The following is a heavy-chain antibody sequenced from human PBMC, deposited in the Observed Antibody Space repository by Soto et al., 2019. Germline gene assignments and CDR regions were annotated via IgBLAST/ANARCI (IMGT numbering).Heavy chain of an antibody. J-gene: IGHJ5*02. CDR3: ARAGYCISTSCYRIDP. CDR1: GGSSSSSNW. Sequence: SETLSLTCAVSGGSSSSSNWWSWVRQPPGKGLEWIGEIYHSGSTNYNPSLKSRVTISVDKSKNQFSLKLSSVTAADTAVYYCARAGYCISTSCYRIDPWGQGTLVTVS. V-gene: IGHV4-4*02. CDR2: IYHSGST. D-gene: IGHD2-2*01.